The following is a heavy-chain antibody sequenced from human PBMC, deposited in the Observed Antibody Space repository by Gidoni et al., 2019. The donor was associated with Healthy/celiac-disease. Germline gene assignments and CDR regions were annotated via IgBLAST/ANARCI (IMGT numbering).Heavy chain of an antibody. CDR1: GYSISSGYY. CDR3: ARDSPKSIAVAGTFNWFDP. CDR2: IYHSGST. D-gene: IGHD6-19*01. J-gene: IGHJ5*02. Sequence: QVQLQESGPGLVKPSETLSLTCAVSGYSISSGYYWGWIRQPPGKGLEWIGSIYHSGSTYYNPSLKSRVTRSVDTSKNQFSLKLSSVTAADTAVYYCARDSPKSIAVAGTFNWFDPWGQGTLVTVSS. V-gene: IGHV4-38-2*02.